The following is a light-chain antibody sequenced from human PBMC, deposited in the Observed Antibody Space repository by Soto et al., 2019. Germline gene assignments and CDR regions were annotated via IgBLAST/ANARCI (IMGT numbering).Light chain of an antibody. Sequence: EVVLTQSPGTLSLSPGERVTLFCRASQSFSSGYLAWYQHKPGHLPRLLIYGASRRAAGVPDRFSGSGTGTEFTLTISSLQPDDFATYYCQHYNSYSEAFGQGTKVELK. CDR2: GAS. CDR3: QHYNSYSEA. J-gene: IGKJ1*01. CDR1: QSFSSGY. V-gene: IGKV3-20*01.